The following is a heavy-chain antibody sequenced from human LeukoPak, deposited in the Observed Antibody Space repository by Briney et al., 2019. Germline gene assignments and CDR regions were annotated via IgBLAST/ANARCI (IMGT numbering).Heavy chain of an antibody. Sequence: SETLSLTCAVYGGSFSGYYWSWIRQPPGRGLEWIGEINHSGSTNYNPSLKSRVTTSVDTSKNQFSLKLSSVTAADTAVYYCARSPCMSVRGVQSDYWGQGTLVTVSS. J-gene: IGHJ4*02. D-gene: IGHD3-10*01. CDR3: ARSPCMSVRGVQSDY. CDR2: INHSGST. CDR1: GGSFSGYY. V-gene: IGHV4-34*01.